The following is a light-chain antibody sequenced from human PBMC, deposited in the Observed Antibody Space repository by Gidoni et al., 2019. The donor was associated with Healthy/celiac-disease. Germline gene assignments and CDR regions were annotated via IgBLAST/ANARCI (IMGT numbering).Light chain of an antibody. J-gene: IGKJ1*01. CDR2: AAS. Sequence: GDRVTITCRASQSISSYLNWYQQKPGKAPKLLIYAASSLQSGVPSRFSGSGSGTDFTLTISSLQPEDFATYYCQQSYSNPWTFGQGTKVEIK. CDR1: QSISSY. V-gene: IGKV1-39*01. CDR3: QQSYSNPWT.